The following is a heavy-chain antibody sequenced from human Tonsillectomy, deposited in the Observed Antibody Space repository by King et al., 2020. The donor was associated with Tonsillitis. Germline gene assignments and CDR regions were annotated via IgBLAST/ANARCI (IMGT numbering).Heavy chain of an antibody. D-gene: IGHD3-16*02. CDR1: GGSFSGYY. CDR3: ARGGMITFGGVIVQDAFDI. CDR2: IKHSGST. V-gene: IGHV4-34*01. Sequence: VQLQQWGAGLLKPSETLSLTCAVYGGSFSGYYWGWIRQPPGKGLEFSGEIKHSGSTHYTPTLKSLVTISVDTSKNQFSLKLNSVTAADTAVYYCARGGMITFGGVIVQDAFDIWGQGTMVTVSS. J-gene: IGHJ3*02.